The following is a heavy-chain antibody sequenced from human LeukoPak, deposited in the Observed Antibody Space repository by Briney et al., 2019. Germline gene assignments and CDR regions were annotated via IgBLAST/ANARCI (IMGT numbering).Heavy chain of an antibody. Sequence: NPSETLSLTCAVYGGSFSGYYWSWIRQPPGKGLEWIGEINHSGSTNYNPSLRSRATISVDTSKTQFSLKLSSVTAADTAVYYCARAHTHLRSHYDYVWGSYRPRYYFDYWGQGTLVTVSS. CDR2: INHSGST. D-gene: IGHD3-16*02. V-gene: IGHV4-34*01. CDR3: ARAHTHLRSHYDYVWGSYRPRYYFDY. J-gene: IGHJ4*02. CDR1: GGSFSGYY.